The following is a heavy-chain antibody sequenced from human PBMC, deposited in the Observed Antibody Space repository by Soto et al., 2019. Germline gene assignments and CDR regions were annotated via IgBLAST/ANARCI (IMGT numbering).Heavy chain of an antibody. CDR3: VRRGGTTGTNDN. J-gene: IGHJ4*02. Sequence: QLQLQESGPGLVKPSETLSLTCTVSGDSISSTIYYWGWIRQPPGKGLEWIGSIYYSGSTYFNPSLKSRVTISVDTSKNQFSLKLSSVTAADTAMYYCVRRGGTTGTNDNWGQGTLVTVSS. V-gene: IGHV4-39*01. CDR2: IYYSGST. CDR1: GDSISSTIYY. D-gene: IGHD1-1*01.